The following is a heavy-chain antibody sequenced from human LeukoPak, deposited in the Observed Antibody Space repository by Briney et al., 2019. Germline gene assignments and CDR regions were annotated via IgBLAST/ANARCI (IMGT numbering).Heavy chain of an antibody. CDR3: ARVAYSGYDSGFDY. D-gene: IGHD5-12*01. CDR1: GFTFSSYS. J-gene: IGHJ4*02. Sequence: PGGSLRLSCAASGFTFSSYSMNWARQAPGKGLEWVSSISSSSSYIYYADSVKGRFTISRDNAKNSLYLQMNSLRAEDTAVYYCARVAYSGYDSGFDYWGQGTLVTVSS. V-gene: IGHV3-21*01. CDR2: ISSSSSYI.